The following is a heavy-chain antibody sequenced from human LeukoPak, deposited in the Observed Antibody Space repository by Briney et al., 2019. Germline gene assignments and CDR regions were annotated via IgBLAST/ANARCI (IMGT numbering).Heavy chain of an antibody. V-gene: IGHV3-30*04. CDR2: ISLDGSNK. D-gene: IGHD3-22*01. CDR3: AKDFYESSGYSFDY. Sequence: GRSLRLSCAASRFTFSSYAMHWVRQAPGKGLEWVAVISLDGSNKYYADSVKGRFTISRDNSQNTLYLQMGSLRAEDTAIYYCAKDFYESSGYSFDYWGHGTLVAVSS. CDR1: RFTFSSYA. J-gene: IGHJ4*01.